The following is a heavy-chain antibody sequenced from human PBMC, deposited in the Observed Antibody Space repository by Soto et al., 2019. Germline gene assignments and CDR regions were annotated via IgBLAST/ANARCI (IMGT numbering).Heavy chain of an antibody. CDR2: IYYSGST. Sequence: QVQLQESGPGLVKPSQTLSLTCTVSGGSISSGGYYWSWIRQHPGKGLEWIGYIYYSGSTYYNPSLKSRVTISVDTSKNQFYLKLSSVTAADTAVYYCARDRSLKGIAAAGTRYYYYGMDVLGQGTTVTVSS. J-gene: IGHJ6*02. D-gene: IGHD6-13*01. CDR1: GGSISSGGYY. V-gene: IGHV4-31*03. CDR3: ARDRSLKGIAAAGTRYYYYGMDV.